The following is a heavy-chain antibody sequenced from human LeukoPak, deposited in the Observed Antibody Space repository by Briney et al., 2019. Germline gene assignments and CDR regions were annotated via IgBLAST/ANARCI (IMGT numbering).Heavy chain of an antibody. CDR1: GLPIADFA. CDR3: AKESGEFDY. CDR2: ISGDGVST. J-gene: IGHJ4*02. V-gene: IGHV3-43*02. Sequence: GSLRLSCVASGLPIADFAMHWVRQAPGKGLEWVSLISGDGVSTFYADSVKGRFSISRDNSKNSLYLEMNSLRTEDAAMYYCAKESGEFDYWGQGTLVAVSS.